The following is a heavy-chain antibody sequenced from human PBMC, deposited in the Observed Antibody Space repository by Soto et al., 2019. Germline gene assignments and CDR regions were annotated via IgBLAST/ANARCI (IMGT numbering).Heavy chain of an antibody. CDR2: ISGRGGST. D-gene: IGHD3-3*01. CDR3: AKDNRDFWSGYYSNFDY. Sequence: EVQLLESGGGLVQPGGSLRLSCAASGFTFSSYAMSWVRQAPGKGLEWVSAISGRGGSTYYADSVKGRFTISRDNSKSTLYLHMSSLRAEDTAVDYCAKDNRDFWSGYYSNFDYWGPGTLVTVSS. J-gene: IGHJ4*02. V-gene: IGHV3-23*01. CDR1: GFTFSSYA.